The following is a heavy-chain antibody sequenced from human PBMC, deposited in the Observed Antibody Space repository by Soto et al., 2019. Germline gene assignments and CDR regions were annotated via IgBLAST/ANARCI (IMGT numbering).Heavy chain of an antibody. Sequence: SETLSLTCTVSGDSISRADHYWSWIRQSPGKGLEWIGYIEYSGSPYYNPSLRSRVSISLDTSKNQFSLELSSVTAADVAVYYCARAVYCTTANCWDDFHYYNIDVWGQGTAVTVSS. CDR3: ARAVYCTTANCWDDFHYYNIDV. J-gene: IGHJ6*02. V-gene: IGHV4-30-4*01. CDR1: GDSISRADHY. D-gene: IGHD2-2*01. CDR2: IEYSGSP.